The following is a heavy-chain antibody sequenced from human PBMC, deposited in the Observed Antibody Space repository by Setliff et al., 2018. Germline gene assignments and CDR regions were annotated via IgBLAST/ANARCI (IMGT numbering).Heavy chain of an antibody. CDR3: AREYYYARSRNFDY. CDR2: IYYSGST. CDR1: GGSFTTYY. J-gene: IGHJ4*02. D-gene: IGHD3-22*01. Sequence: SETLSLTCTVSGGSFTTYYWSWIRQSPGKGLEWIGYIYYSGSTNYNPSLKSRVSISVDISKNQFSLRLTSVTAADTAVYYCAREYYYARSRNFDYWGQGTLVTVSS. V-gene: IGHV4-59*01.